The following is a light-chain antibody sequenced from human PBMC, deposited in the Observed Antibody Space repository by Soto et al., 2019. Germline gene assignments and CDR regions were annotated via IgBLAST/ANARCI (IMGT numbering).Light chain of an antibody. V-gene: IGKV1-5*01. CDR1: ESISSW. J-gene: IGKJ1*01. Sequence: TLNACVADRVTITCLASESISSWLAWYQQKPGKAPKLLIYDVSSLESGVPSRFSGSESGTEFTLTISSVQPDDFATYYCQHYNSYLWTFGQGTKVDIK. CDR3: QHYNSYLWT. CDR2: DVS.